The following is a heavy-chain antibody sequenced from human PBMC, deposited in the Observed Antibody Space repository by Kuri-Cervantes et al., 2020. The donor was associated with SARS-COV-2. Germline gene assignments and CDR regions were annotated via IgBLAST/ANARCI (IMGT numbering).Heavy chain of an antibody. CDR3: AKDIVVVPAATGRYYYYGMDV. CDR2: ISYDGSNK. Sequence: GESLKISCAASGFTFSSYGMHWVRQAPGKGLEWVAVISYDGSNKYYADSVKGRFTISRDNSKNTLYLQMNSLRAEDTAVYYCAKDIVVVPAATGRYYYYGMDVWDQGTTVTVSS. J-gene: IGHJ6*02. D-gene: IGHD2-2*01. CDR1: GFTFSSYG. V-gene: IGHV3-30*18.